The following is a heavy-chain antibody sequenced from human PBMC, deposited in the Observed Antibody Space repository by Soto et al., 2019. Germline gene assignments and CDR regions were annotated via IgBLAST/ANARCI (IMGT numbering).Heavy chain of an antibody. CDR2: IYYSGST. V-gene: IGHV4-39*01. D-gene: IGHD3-3*01. J-gene: IGHJ6*02. CDR3: ARQDYDFWYYYYGMDV. Sequence: TLSLTCTVSGGSISSSSYYWGWIRQPPGKGLEWIGSIYYSGSTYYNPSLKSRVTISVDTSKNQFSLKLSSVTAADTAVYYCARQDYDFWYYYYGMDVWGQGTTVTVSS. CDR1: GGSISSSSYY.